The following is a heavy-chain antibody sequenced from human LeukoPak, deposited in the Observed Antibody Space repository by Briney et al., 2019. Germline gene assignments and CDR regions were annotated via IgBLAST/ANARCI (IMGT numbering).Heavy chain of an antibody. CDR1: GYTFTGYY. CDR2: INPNSGGT. Sequence: GASVKVSCKASGYTFTGYYMHWVRQAPGQGLEWMGWINPNSGGTNYAQKFQGRVTMARDTSISTAYMELSRLRSDDTAVYYCARVTSIAARPLFGYWGQGTLVTVSS. J-gene: IGHJ4*02. D-gene: IGHD6-6*01. V-gene: IGHV1-2*02. CDR3: ARVTSIAARPLFGY.